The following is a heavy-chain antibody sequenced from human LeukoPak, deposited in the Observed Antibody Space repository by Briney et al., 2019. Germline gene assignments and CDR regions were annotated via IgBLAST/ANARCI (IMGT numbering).Heavy chain of an antibody. V-gene: IGHV4-61*01. J-gene: IGHJ4*02. CDR1: GGSLSGDNYY. CDR3: ARAHTSSCSGGSCPFFLDY. D-gene: IGHD2-15*01. CDR2: ISLSGST. Sequence: SETLSLTCTPSGGSLSGDNYYWSWIRQPPGKGLQWIAYISLSGSTNYNPSLKSRVTISLDTSKNQFSLRLSSVTAADPSVYYCARAHTSSCSGGSCPFFLDYWGQGTLVTVSS.